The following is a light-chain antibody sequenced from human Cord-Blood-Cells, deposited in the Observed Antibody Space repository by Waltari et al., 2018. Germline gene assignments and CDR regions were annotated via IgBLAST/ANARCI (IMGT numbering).Light chain of an antibody. CDR3: SSYTSSSTVV. CDR2: DVS. J-gene: IGLJ2*01. CDR1: SSDVGGYNY. V-gene: IGLV2-14*01. Sequence: QSALTQPASVSGSPGQSITISCTGTSSDVGGYNYVSWYQQHPGKAPKLTIYDVSNRPSVVSNRFSGSKSGNTASLTISGLQAEDEADYYCSSYTSSSTVVFGGGTKLTVL.